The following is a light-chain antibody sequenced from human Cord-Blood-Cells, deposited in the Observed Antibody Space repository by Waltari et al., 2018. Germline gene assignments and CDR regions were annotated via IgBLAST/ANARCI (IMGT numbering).Light chain of an antibody. CDR1: QDISNY. J-gene: IGKJ3*01. Sequence: DIQMTQSPSSLSASVGDRVTITCQASQDISNYLNWYQQKPGKAPKLLIYDASNLETGVPSSFSGSGSGTDFTFTISSLQPEDIATYYCQQYDNLPPPTFGPGTKVDIK. V-gene: IGKV1-33*01. CDR3: QQYDNLPPPT. CDR2: DAS.